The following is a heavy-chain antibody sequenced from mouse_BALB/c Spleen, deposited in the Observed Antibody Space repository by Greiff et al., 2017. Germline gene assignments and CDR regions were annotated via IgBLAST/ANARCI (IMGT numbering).Heavy chain of an antibody. D-gene: IGHD1-1*01. CDR1: GFNLKDSY. V-gene: IGHV14-3*02. Sequence: EVQLQQSGAELVKPGASVKLSCTASGFNLKDSYMHWVKQRPEQGLEWIGRIDPANGNTKYDPKFQGKATITADTSSNTAYLQLSSLTSEDTAVYYCASYGSSYYAMDYWGQGTSVTVSS. J-gene: IGHJ4*01. CDR3: ASYGSSYYAMDY. CDR2: IDPANGNT.